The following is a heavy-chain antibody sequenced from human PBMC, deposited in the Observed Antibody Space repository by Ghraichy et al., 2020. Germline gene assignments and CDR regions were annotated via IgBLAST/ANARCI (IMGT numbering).Heavy chain of an antibody. CDR2: IKSKTDGGTT. Sequence: SCAASGFTFSNAWMSWVRQAPGKGLERVGRIKSKTDGGTTDYAAPVKGRFTISRDDSKNTLYLQMNSLKTEDTAVYYCTTRRDCSSTSCYVYYYYGMDVWGQGTTVTVSS. D-gene: IGHD2-2*01. CDR3: TTRRDCSSTSCYVYYYYGMDV. CDR1: GFTFSNAW. J-gene: IGHJ6*02. V-gene: IGHV3-15*01.